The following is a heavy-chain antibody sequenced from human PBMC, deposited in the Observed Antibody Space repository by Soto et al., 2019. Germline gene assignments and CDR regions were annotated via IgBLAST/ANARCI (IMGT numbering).Heavy chain of an antibody. CDR2: IYPSDSDT. Sequence: GESLKISCKGSGYHFTNYWIGWVRQVPGKGLEWMGFIYPSDSDTRYSPSFQGQVTISTDKSISTAYLQWSSLKASDTAMYYCARPIGALSTTDFTYWGQGTLVIVSS. V-gene: IGHV5-51*01. D-gene: IGHD3-22*01. CDR3: ARPIGALSTTDFTY. J-gene: IGHJ4*02. CDR1: GYHFTNYW.